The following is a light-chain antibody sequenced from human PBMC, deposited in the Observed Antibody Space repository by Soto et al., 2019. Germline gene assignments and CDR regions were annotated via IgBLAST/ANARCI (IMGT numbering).Light chain of an antibody. CDR1: QTISTY. V-gene: IGKV1-39*01. J-gene: IGKJ3*01. CDR3: QQSYRTPLT. Sequence: DIQMTQSPSSLSASVGDRVTITCRASQTISTYLNWYQQKPGKAPKVLIHAASSLQSGVPSRFSGSGSGTDFTLTISSLQPEDFATYYCQQSYRTPLTFGPGTKVDI. CDR2: AAS.